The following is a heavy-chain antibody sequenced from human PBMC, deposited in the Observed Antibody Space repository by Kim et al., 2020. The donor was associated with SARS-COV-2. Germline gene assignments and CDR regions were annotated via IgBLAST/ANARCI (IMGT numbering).Heavy chain of an antibody. CDR3: TTDFYYDSSGDKLDAFDI. V-gene: IGHV3-15*01. D-gene: IGHD3-22*01. J-gene: IGHJ3*02. Sequence: KGRFTISRDDSKNTLYLQMNSLKTEDTAVYYCTTDFYYDSSGDKLDAFDIWGQGTMVTVSS.